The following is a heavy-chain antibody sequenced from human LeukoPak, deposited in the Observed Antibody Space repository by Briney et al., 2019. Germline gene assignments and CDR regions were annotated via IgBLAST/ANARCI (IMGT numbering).Heavy chain of an antibody. CDR3: ARVLTFRPYYYYYMDV. Sequence: GGSLRLSCAASGFTFSDYYMSWIRQAPGKGLEWVSYISSSGSTIYYADSVKGRFTISRDNAKNSLYLQMNSLRAEDTAVYYCARVLTFRPYYYYYMDVWGKGTTVTVSS. J-gene: IGHJ6*03. D-gene: IGHD3-9*01. CDR1: GFTFSDYY. V-gene: IGHV3-11*04. CDR2: ISSSGSTI.